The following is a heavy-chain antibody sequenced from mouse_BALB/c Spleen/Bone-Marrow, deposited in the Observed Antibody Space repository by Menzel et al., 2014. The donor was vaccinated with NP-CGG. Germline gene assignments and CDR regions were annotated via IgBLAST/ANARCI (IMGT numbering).Heavy chain of an antibody. D-gene: IGHD1-2*01. J-gene: IGHJ2*01. CDR3: ARYYYGYYFDY. CDR1: GFNIKDTY. Sequence: EVKLVESGAELVKPGASVKLSCTASGFNIKDTYKHWVKQRPEQGLEWIGRIDPANGNTKYDPKFQGKATITADTSSNTAYLQLSSLTSEDTAVYYCARYYYGYYFDYWGQGTTLTVSS. CDR2: IDPANGNT. V-gene: IGHV14-3*02.